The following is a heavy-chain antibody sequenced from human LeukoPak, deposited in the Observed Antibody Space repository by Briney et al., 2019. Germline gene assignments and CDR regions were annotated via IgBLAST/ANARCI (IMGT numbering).Heavy chain of an antibody. D-gene: IGHD3-10*01. CDR1: GFTFSSYA. CDR2: ISGSGGST. J-gene: IGHJ4*02. CDR3: AKVRTMVRGVIDPLRY. V-gene: IGHV3-23*01. Sequence: PGGSLRLSCAASGFTFSSYAMSWVRQAPGKGLEWVSAISGSGGSTYYADSVKGRFTISRDNSKNRLYLQMNSLRAEDTAIYYCAKVRTMVRGVIDPLRYWGQGTLVTVSS.